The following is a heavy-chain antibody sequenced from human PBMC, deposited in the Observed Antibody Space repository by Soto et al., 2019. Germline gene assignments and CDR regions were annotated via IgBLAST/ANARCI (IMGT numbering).Heavy chain of an antibody. D-gene: IGHD5-18*01. CDR1: GFTFSNHW. CDR2: VNQDGSEK. Sequence: GGSLRLSCAASGFTFSNHWMTWVRQAPGKGLEWVASVNQDGSEKYSVDSAKGRFTISRDNAKNSLYLQMNSLRAEDTAVYYCARVARGYSYGYPDYWGQGTLVTVSS. J-gene: IGHJ4*02. V-gene: IGHV3-7*03. CDR3: ARVARGYSYGYPDY.